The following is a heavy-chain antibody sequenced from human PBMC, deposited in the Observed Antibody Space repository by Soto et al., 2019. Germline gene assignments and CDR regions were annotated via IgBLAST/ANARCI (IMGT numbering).Heavy chain of an antibody. D-gene: IGHD3-22*01. CDR1: GFTFSDYY. CDR3: ARTYYYDSSGYYPKHDY. CDR2: ISSSSSYT. J-gene: IGHJ4*02. Sequence: GGSLRLSCAASGFTFSDYYMSWIRQAPGKGLEWVSYISSSSSYTNYADSVKGRFTISRDNAKNSLYLQMNSLRAEDTAVYYCARTYYYDSSGYYPKHDYWGQGTLVTVSS. V-gene: IGHV3-11*06.